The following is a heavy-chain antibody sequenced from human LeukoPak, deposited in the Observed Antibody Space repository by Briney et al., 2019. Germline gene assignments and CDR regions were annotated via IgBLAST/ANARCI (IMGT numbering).Heavy chain of an antibody. V-gene: IGHV4-4*07. J-gene: IGHJ5*02. CDR2: IYTSGST. Sequence: KPSETLSLTCTVSGXSSSNYYWSWIRQPAGKGPEWIGRIYTSGSTNYNPSLKSRVTMSVDTSKKQFSLKLSSVTAADTAVYYCAREVTTNWFDPWGQGTLVTVSS. D-gene: IGHD2-21*02. CDR3: AREVTTNWFDP. CDR1: GXSSSNYY.